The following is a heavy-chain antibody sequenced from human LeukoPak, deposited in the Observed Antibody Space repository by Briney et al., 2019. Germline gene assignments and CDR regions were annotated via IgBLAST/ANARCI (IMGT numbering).Heavy chain of an antibody. CDR2: IYSGGST. J-gene: IGHJ4*02. CDR1: GFTVTSNY. D-gene: IGHD5-18*01. V-gene: IGHV3-53*01. CDR3: ARGGSGYIYGSLDY. Sequence: GGSLRLSCAASGFTVTSNYITWVRQAPGKGLEWVSVIYSGGSTSYADSVKGRFTISRDNSKNTLYLQMNRLRAEDTAVYYCARGGSGYIYGSLDYWGQGALFNVSS.